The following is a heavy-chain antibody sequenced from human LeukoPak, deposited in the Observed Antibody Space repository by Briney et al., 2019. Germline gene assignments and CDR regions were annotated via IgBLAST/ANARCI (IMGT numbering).Heavy chain of an antibody. CDR2: INHSGST. Sequence: SETLSLTCTVSGGSISSYYWSWIRQPPGKGLEWIGEINHSGSTNYNPSLKSRVTISVDTSKNQFSLKLSSVTAADTAVYYCARGYSSGWYIDYWGQGTLVTVSS. J-gene: IGHJ4*02. V-gene: IGHV4-34*01. D-gene: IGHD6-19*01. CDR1: GGSISSYY. CDR3: ARGYSSGWYIDY.